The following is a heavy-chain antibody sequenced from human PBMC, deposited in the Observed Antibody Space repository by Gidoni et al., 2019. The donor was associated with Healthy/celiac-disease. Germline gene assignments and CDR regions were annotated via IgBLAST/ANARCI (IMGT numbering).Heavy chain of an antibody. CDR2: ISSSSSYI. Sequence: VQLGEPGGGLVKPGGSLRFTCASSGSNLSSYSMNWVRQAPGKGLEWVSSISSSSSYIYYADSVKGRFTISRDNAKNSLYLQMNSLSAEDTAVYYCARDGRGVVPAATYFDYWGQGTLVTVSS. J-gene: IGHJ4*02. CDR3: ARDGRGVVPAATYFDY. V-gene: IGHV3-21*01. CDR1: GSNLSSYS. D-gene: IGHD2-2*01.